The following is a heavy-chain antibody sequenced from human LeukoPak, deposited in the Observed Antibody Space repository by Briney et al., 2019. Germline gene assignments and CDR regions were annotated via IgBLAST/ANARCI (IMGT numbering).Heavy chain of an antibody. CDR3: ARGSDIVATDSGFYFDY. CDR2: INHSGST. J-gene: IGHJ4*02. Sequence: SQTLSLTCTVSGGSISSGGYYWSWIRQPPGKGLEWIGEINHSGSTNYNPSLKSRVTISVDTSKNQFSLKLSSVTAADTAVYYCARGSDIVATDSGFYFDYWGQGTLVTVSS. D-gene: IGHD5-12*01. CDR1: GGSISSGGYY. V-gene: IGHV4-30-2*01.